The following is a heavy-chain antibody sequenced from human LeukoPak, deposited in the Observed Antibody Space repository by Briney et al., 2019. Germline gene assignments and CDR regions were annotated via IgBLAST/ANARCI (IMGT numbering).Heavy chain of an antibody. Sequence: GGSLRLSCAASGFTFSAYWIHWVRQAPGKGLVWVARIRPEGTTTAYADSVKGRFTISRDNAKNTLFLQMNSLSAEDTAVYYCARDLDWILFDDWGQGTLVTVSS. CDR3: ARDLDWILFDD. V-gene: IGHV3-74*03. J-gene: IGHJ4*02. CDR1: GFTFSAYW. D-gene: IGHD3-9*01. CDR2: IRPEGTTT.